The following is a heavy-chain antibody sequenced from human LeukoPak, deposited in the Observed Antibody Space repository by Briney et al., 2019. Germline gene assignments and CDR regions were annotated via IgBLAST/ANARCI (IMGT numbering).Heavy chain of an antibody. Sequence: SETLSLTCTVSGGSISSSSYYWGWIRQPPGKGLEWIGSIYYSGSTYYNPSLKSRVTISVDRSKNQFSLKLSSVTAEDTAAYYCARGGTIGTTSPMRAFDIWGQGTMVTVSS. CDR2: IYYSGST. D-gene: IGHD1-1*01. J-gene: IGHJ3*02. CDR3: ARGGTIGTTSPMRAFDI. CDR1: GGSISSSSYY. V-gene: IGHV4-39*07.